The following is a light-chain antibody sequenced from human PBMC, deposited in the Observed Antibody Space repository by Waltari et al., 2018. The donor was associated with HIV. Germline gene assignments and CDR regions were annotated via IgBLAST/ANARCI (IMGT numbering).Light chain of an antibody. V-gene: IGLV2-23*02. CDR1: SSDVGNYNY. CDR2: DVS. Sequence: QSALTQPASVSGSPGQSLTISCTGTSSDVGNYNYASWYQQHPGKVPKLMIYDVSKRPSGVSNRLSGSKSGNTASLTISGLQAEDEADYYCCSYAGTNTYVFGSGTKVTVL. CDR3: CSYAGTNTYV. J-gene: IGLJ1*01.